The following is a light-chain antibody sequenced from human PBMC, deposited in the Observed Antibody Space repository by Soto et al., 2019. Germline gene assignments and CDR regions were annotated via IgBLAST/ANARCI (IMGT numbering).Light chain of an antibody. V-gene: IGKV3-20*01. CDR3: HHYDNSPPFP. J-gene: IGKJ3*01. CDR2: AAS. CDR1: QTINNRY. Sequence: EIVLTQSPGTLSLSPGERAILSCRASQTINNRYLAWYQQTPGRAPRLLIHAASSRAAGIPDRFSGSGSGTNFTPTINRLEAEDFAVYYCHHYDNSPPFPFGPGTTVDI.